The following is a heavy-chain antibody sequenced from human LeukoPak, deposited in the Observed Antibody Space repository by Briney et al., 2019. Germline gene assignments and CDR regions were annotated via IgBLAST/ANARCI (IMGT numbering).Heavy chain of an antibody. Sequence: GESLKISCKGSGYSFTSYWIGWVRQMPGKGLEWMGIICPGDSDTRYSPSFQGQVTISADKSISTAYLQWSSLKASDTAMYYCARNHDSGYYYLDWFDPWGQGTLVTVSS. CDR3: ARNHDSGYYYLDWFDP. CDR2: ICPGDSDT. V-gene: IGHV5-51*01. J-gene: IGHJ5*02. D-gene: IGHD3-22*01. CDR1: GYSFTSYW.